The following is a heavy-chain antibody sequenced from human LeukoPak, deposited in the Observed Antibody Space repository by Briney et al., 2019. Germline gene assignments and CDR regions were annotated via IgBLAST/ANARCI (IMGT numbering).Heavy chain of an antibody. J-gene: IGHJ6*02. CDR3: ARETRYCGGGSCYSGMDV. CDR1: GDSISSEGYS. V-gene: IGHV4-30-2*01. D-gene: IGHD2-15*01. Sequence: SETLSLTCAVSGDSISSEGYSWSWIRQPPGKGLEWIGYIYHSGSTYYNPSLKRRVTISVDRSKNQLYLNLSSVTAADTAVYYCARETRYCGGGSCYSGMDVWGQGTTVTVSS. CDR2: IYHSGST.